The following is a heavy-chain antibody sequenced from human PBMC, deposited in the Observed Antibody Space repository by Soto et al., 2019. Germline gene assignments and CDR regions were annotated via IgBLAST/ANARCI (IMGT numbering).Heavy chain of an antibody. D-gene: IGHD2-15*01. Sequence: PGGSLRLSCAASGFTVSSNYMSWVRQAPGKGLEWVSVIYSGGSTYYADSVKGRFTISRDNSKNTLYLQMNSLRAEDTAVYYCARSVQDIVVVVAATQLGGFDIWGQGTMVTVSS. CDR1: GFTVSSNY. J-gene: IGHJ3*02. CDR2: IYSGGST. V-gene: IGHV3-66*01. CDR3: ARSVQDIVVVVAATQLGGFDI.